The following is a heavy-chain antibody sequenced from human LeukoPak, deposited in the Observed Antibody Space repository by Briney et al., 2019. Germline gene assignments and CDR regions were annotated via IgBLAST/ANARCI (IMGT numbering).Heavy chain of an antibody. CDR1: GGSISSYY. CDR2: IYYSGST. V-gene: IGHV4-59*01. D-gene: IGHD6-13*01. Sequence: PSETLSLTCTVSGGSISSYYWSWIRQPPGKGLEWIGYIYYSGSTNYNPSLKSRVTISVDTSKNQFSLKLSSVTAADTAVYYCAGDSGSSSFDYWGQGTLVTVSS. CDR3: AGDSGSSSFDY. J-gene: IGHJ4*02.